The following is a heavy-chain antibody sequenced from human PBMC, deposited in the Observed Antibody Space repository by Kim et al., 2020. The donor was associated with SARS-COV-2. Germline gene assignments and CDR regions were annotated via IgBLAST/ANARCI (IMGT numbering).Heavy chain of an antibody. J-gene: IGHJ3*02. CDR2: IYYSGST. D-gene: IGHD1-26*01. CDR3: ARDRVGATRDDAFDI. CDR1: GGSISSSSYY. Sequence: SETLSLTCTVSGGSISSSSYYWGWIRQPPGKGLEWIGSIYYSGSTYYNPSLKSRVTISVDTSKNQFSLKLSSVTAADTAVYYCARDRVGATRDDAFDIWGQGTMVTVSS. V-gene: IGHV4-39*07.